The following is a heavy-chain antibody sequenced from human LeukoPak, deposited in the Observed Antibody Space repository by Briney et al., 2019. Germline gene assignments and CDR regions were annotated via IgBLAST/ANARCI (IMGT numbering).Heavy chain of an antibody. D-gene: IGHD6-13*01. CDR1: GFTFSSYA. V-gene: IGHV3-9*01. CDR2: ISWNSGSI. CDR3: AKGNAPHIAAADDY. Sequence: GGSLRLSCAASGFTFSSYAMHWVRQAPGKGLEWVSGISWNSGSIGYADSVKGRFTISRDNAKNSLYLQMNSLRAEDTALYYCAKGNAPHIAAADDYWGQGTLVTVSS. J-gene: IGHJ4*02.